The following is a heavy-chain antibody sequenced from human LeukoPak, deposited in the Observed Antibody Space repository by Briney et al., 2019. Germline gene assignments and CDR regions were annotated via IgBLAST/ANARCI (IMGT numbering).Heavy chain of an antibody. CDR3: ARGAAANGVLFDY. CDR2: INSSGRI. CDR1: GGSISSYH. Sequence: SETLSLTCTVSGGSISSYHWSWIRQPPGKGLEWIAYINSSGRINYNPSLKSRVTISVDTSKNQFSLKLSSVTAADTAVYYCARGAAANGVLFDYWGQGTLVTVSS. J-gene: IGHJ4*02. D-gene: IGHD6-13*01. V-gene: IGHV4-59*01.